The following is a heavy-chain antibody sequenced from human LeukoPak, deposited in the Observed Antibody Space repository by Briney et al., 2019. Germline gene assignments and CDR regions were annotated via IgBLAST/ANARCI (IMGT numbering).Heavy chain of an antibody. CDR3: ARAMSIAARLQTIFDY. V-gene: IGHV1-69*13. D-gene: IGHD6-6*01. Sequence: ASVKVSCKASGGTFSSYAISWVRQAPGQGLEWMGGIIPIFGTANYAQKFQGRVTTTADESTSTAYMELSSLRSEDTAVYYCARAMSIAARLQTIFDYWGQGTLVTVSS. CDR2: IIPIFGTA. CDR1: GGTFSSYA. J-gene: IGHJ4*02.